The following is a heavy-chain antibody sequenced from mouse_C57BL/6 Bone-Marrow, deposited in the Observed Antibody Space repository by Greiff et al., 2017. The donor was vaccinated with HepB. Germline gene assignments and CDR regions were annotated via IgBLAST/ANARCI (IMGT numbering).Heavy chain of an antibody. V-gene: IGHV1-80*01. Sequence: QVQLKESGAELVKPGASVKISCKASGYAFSSYWMNWVKQRPGKGLEWIGQIYPGDGDTNYNGKFKGKATLTADKSSSTAYMQLSSLTSEDSAVYFCARYDTTVVEGFGVWGTGTTVTVSS. CDR2: IYPGDGDT. J-gene: IGHJ1*03. CDR3: ARYDTTVVEGFGV. CDR1: GYAFSSYW. D-gene: IGHD1-1*01.